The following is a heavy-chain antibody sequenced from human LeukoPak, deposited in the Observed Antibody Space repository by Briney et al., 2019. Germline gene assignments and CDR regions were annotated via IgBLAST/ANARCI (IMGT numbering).Heavy chain of an antibody. J-gene: IGHJ3*02. D-gene: IGHD6-25*01. V-gene: IGHV4-59*08. CDR3: ARSAIDAFDI. CDR1: GGSISSYY. Sequence: PSETLSLTCTVSGGSISSYYWSWIRQPPGRGLECIGYIYNSGSTNYNPSLKSRVSISVDTSKNQFSLKLSSVTAADTAVYYCARSAIDAFDIWGQGTMVTVSS. CDR2: IYNSGST.